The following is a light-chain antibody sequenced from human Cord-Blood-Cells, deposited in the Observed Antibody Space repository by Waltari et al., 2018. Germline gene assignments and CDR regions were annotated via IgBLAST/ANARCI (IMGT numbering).Light chain of an antibody. CDR1: SSDVGSYNL. CDR2: EGG. CDR3: CSYAGSVV. V-gene: IGLV2-23*01. Sequence: QSALTQPASVSGSPGQSLTISCTGTSSDVGSYNLVSWYQQHPGKAPKLMIYEGGKRPSGVSNRFSGSKAGNTASLTISGLQAEDEADYYCCSYAGSVVFGGGTKLTVL. J-gene: IGLJ2*01.